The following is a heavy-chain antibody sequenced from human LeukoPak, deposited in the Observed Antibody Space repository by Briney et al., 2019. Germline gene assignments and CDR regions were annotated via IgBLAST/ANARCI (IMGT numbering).Heavy chain of an antibody. CDR1: GFTFSSYS. CDR2: ISSSSSYI. CDR3: ARGGEYSSSWYLL. V-gene: IGHV3-21*01. J-gene: IGHJ4*02. Sequence: MSGGSLRLSCAASGFTFSSYSMNWVRQAPGKGLEWVSSISSSSSYIYYADSVKGRFTISRDNAKNSLYLQMNSLRAEDTAVYYCARGGEYSSSWYLLWGQGTLVTVSS. D-gene: IGHD6-13*01.